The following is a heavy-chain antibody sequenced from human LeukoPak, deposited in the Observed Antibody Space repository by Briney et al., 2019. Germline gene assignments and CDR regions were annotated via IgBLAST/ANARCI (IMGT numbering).Heavy chain of an antibody. CDR2: IYYSGST. D-gene: IGHD3-10*01. Sequence: PSETLSLTCTVSGGSISSYYWSWIRRPPGKGLEWIGYIYYSGSTNYNPSLKSRVTISVDTSKNQFSLKLSSVTAADTAVYYCARWFTTSGGDAFDIWGQGTMVTVSS. CDR3: ARWFTTSGGDAFDI. J-gene: IGHJ3*02. V-gene: IGHV4-59*01. CDR1: GGSISSYY.